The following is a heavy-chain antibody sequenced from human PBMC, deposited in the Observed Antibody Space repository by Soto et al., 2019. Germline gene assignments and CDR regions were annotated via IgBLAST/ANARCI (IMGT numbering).Heavy chain of an antibody. Sequence: TSETLSLTCTVSGGSISSSSYYWGWIRQPPGKGLEWIGSIYYSGSTYYNPSLKSRVTISVDTSKNQFSLKLSSVTAADTAVYYCARRYSGYYYGMDVWGQGTTVTVS. CDR1: GGSISSSSYY. D-gene: IGHD3-10*01. J-gene: IGHJ6*02. CDR2: IYYSGST. V-gene: IGHV4-39*01. CDR3: ARRYSGYYYGMDV.